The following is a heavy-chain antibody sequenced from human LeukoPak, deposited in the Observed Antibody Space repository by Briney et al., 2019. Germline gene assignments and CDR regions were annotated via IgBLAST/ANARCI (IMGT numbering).Heavy chain of an antibody. V-gene: IGHV4-61*02. Sequence: SQTLSLTCTVSGGSISSNNYYWSWIRQPAGMGLEWIARISTSGTTHYNPSLKSRVTISVDTSKNQFSLKLTSVTAADTAVYYCARPLLTDYYDSSGYGYWGQGTLVTVSS. CDR2: ISTSGTT. CDR3: ARPLLTDYYDSSGYGY. CDR1: GGSISSNNYY. J-gene: IGHJ4*02. D-gene: IGHD3-22*01.